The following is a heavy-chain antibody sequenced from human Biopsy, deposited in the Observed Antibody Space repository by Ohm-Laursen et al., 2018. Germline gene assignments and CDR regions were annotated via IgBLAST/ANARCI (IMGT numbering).Heavy chain of an antibody. CDR3: ASHGSQGYCTGGSCVDY. D-gene: IGHD2-15*01. V-gene: IGHV4-39*01. CDR1: GGSISSNYYY. CDR2: IYYRGNT. Sequence: SETLSLTCTVSGGSISSNYYYWGWIRQPPGKGLEWIGSIYYRGNTNYNPSLKSLFTISVDPSKNQFSLKLSSATAADTAVFYCASHGSQGYCTGGSCVDYWGQGALVTVSS. J-gene: IGHJ4*02.